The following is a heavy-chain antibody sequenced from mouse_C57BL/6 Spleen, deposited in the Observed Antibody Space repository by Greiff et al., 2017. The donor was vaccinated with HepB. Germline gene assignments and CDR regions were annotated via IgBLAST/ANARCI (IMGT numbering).Heavy chain of an antibody. CDR3: AREGGMDGNYFDY. D-gene: IGHD2-1*01. Sequence: VQLQQSGAELVRPGTSVKMSCKASGYTFTNYWIGWAKQRPGHGLEWIGDIYPGGGYTNYNEKFKGKATLTADKSSSTAYMQFSSLTSEDSAFYYCAREGGMDGNYFDYWGQGTTLTVSS. V-gene: IGHV1-63*01. J-gene: IGHJ2*01. CDR1: GYTFTNYW. CDR2: IYPGGGYT.